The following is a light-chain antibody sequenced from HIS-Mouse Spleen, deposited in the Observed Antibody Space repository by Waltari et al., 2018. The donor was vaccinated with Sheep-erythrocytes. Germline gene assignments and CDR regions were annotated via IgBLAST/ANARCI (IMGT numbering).Light chain of an antibody. Sequence: EIVMTQSPATLSVSPGERATLSCRASQSVSSNLAWYQQKPGQAPRLLIYGASTRATGIPARFSGSGSGTGFTLTISSMQSEDFAVDYCQQYNNWPWTFGQGTKVEIK. J-gene: IGKJ1*01. CDR1: QSVSSN. V-gene: IGKV3-15*01. CDR2: GAS. CDR3: QQYNNWPWT.